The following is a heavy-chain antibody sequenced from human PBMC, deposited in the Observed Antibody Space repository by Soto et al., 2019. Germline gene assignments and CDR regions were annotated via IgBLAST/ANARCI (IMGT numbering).Heavy chain of an antibody. V-gene: IGHV3-74*01. CDR1: GFPFSHYW. CDR2: IDHDGPT. J-gene: IGHJ4*02. CDR3: VRDSHGDY. Sequence: EVQLVESGRGLVQPGGSLRLSCAGSGFPFSHYWMHWVRQAPGKGLEWVSRIDHDGPTDYADSVRGRFTISRDNAENTLYLQMNSLRPEDTAVYYCVRDSHGDYWGQGTLVTVSS.